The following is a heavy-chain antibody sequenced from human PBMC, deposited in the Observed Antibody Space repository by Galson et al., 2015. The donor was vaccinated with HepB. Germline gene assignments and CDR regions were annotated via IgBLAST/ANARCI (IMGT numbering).Heavy chain of an antibody. D-gene: IGHD6-19*01. J-gene: IGHJ4*02. CDR1: GFTFSSYG. CDR2: ISYDGSNK. Sequence: SLRLSCAASGFTFSSYGMHWVRQAPGKGLEWVAVISYDGSNKYYADSVKGRFTISRDNSKNTLYLQMNSLRAEDTAVYYCAKDVRASRIAVAGTFYPVDYWGQGTLVTVSS. CDR3: AKDVRASRIAVAGTFYPVDY. V-gene: IGHV3-30*18.